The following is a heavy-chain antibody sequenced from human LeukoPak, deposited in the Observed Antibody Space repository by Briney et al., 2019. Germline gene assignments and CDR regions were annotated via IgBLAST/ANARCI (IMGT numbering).Heavy chain of an antibody. CDR2: IYSGGTT. J-gene: IGHJ4*02. V-gene: IGHV3-53*01. CDR1: GFTVSSNY. CDR3: VRATYSSGWSLNYYFDY. D-gene: IGHD6-19*01. Sequence: GGSPRLSCAASGFTVSSNYMSWVRQAPGKWLEWVSVIYSGGTTYYADSVKGRFTISRDDSKNTLYLQMNSLRAEDTAVYYCVRATYSSGWSLNYYFDYWGQGTLVAVSS.